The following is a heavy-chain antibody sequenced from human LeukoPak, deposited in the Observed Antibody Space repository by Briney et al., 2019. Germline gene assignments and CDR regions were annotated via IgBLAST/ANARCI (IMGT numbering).Heavy chain of an antibody. CDR1: GGSISSSSYY. J-gene: IGHJ4*02. D-gene: IGHD6-13*01. V-gene: IGHV4-39*01. CDR3: ARGRTLAAAGGY. Sequence: SETLSLTCTVTGGSISSSSYYWGWIRQPPGKGLEWIGSIYYSGSTYYNPSLKSRVTISVDTSKNQFSLKLSSVTAADTAVYYCARGRTLAAAGGYWGQGTLVTVSS. CDR2: IYYSGST.